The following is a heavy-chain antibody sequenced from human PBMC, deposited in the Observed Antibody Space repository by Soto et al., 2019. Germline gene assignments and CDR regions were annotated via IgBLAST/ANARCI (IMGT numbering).Heavy chain of an antibody. D-gene: IGHD6-13*01. CDR2: ISAYNGNT. J-gene: IGHJ4*02. CDR1: GYTFTSYG. CDR3: ARGRRERNEVRRSPIAAATTGFDY. Sequence: ASVKVSCKASGYTFTSYGISWVRQAPGQGLEWMGWISAYNGNTNYAQKLQGRVTMTTDTSTSTAYMELRSLRSDDTAVYYCARGRRERNEVRRSPIAAATTGFDYWGQGTLVTVSS. V-gene: IGHV1-18*01.